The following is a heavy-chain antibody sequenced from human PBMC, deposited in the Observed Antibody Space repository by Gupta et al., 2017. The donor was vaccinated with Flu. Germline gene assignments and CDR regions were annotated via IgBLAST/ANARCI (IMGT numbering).Heavy chain of an antibody. J-gene: IGHJ3*02. CDR1: GFPFSDYY. Sequence: QVQLVASGGDLVKPGGSLRLSCAASGFPFSDYYMSWIRQAPVRGLGWISYISGNTAYVNYGNSVKGRVSISRDNAKNSLDLELNSLRAEDAGVYYCARAAQVADTFGYDAFDILGQGTMVAVSS. V-gene: IGHV3-11*05. CDR2: ISGNTAYV. CDR3: ARAAQVADTFGYDAFDI. D-gene: IGHD2-15*01.